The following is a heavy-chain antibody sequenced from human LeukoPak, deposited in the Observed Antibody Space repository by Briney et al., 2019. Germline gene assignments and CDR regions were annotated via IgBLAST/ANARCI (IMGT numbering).Heavy chain of an antibody. CDR3: ARARPSPRYDFWVEGAQYFDY. D-gene: IGHD3-3*01. CDR2: IYYSGST. J-gene: IGHJ4*02. V-gene: IGHV4-59*08. CDR1: GGSISSYY. Sequence: SEPLSLTCTVFGGSISSYYWGWIRQPPGKGLEWIGYIYYSGSTYYNPSLKSRVTISVDPSNNQFSLKLSSVTAADTAVYYCARARPSPRYDFWVEGAQYFDYWGQGTLVTVSS.